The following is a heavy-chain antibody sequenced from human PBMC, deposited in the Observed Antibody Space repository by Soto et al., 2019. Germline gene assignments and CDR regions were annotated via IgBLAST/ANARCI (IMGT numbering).Heavy chain of an antibody. Sequence: PGGSLRLSCAASGFIFSNYALHWVRQAPGKGLEWVAVISYDGSNKDYADSVKGRFTISRDNFKNTLYLQMNSLRAEDTAVYYCARAVYGYVWVRSLSLDFWGQGTLVTVSS. J-gene: IGHJ4*01. D-gene: IGHD3-16*01. CDR3: ARAVYGYVWVRSLSLDF. V-gene: IGHV3-30-3*01. CDR2: ISYDGSNK. CDR1: GFIFSNYA.